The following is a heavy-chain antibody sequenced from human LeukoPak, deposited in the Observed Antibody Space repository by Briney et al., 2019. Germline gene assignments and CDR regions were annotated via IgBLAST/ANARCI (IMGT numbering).Heavy chain of an antibody. CDR1: GFTFSSYD. J-gene: IGHJ4*02. D-gene: IGHD5-24*01. Sequence: GGSLRLSCAASGFTFSSYDMSWVRQAPGKGLEWVSAISGSGGSTYYADSVQGRFTITRENYKNTLYLQMDSLRAEDTAVYYCAKGDRRLQLRSVFAYWGQGPLVTVSS. V-gene: IGHV3-23*01. CDR2: ISGSGGST. CDR3: AKGDRRLQLRSVFAY.